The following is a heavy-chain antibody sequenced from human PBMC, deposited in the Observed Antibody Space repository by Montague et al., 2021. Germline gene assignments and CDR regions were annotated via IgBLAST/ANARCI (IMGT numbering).Heavy chain of an antibody. J-gene: IGHJ5*02. D-gene: IGHD3-10*01. CDR3: AAYYYGVVGRGS. CDR1: GASISGYY. V-gene: IGHV4-59*01. CDR2: IYYSRSS. Sequence: SETLSLTCSVSGASISGYYWSWIWQPPRKGLEWIGYIYYSRSSNYNSSLKSRVRISVYMSKNQFSLKLSSVTAADTAVYYCAAYYYGVVGRGSWGQGTLVTVSS.